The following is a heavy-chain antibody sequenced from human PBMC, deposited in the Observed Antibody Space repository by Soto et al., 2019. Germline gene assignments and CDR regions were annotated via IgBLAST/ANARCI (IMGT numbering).Heavy chain of an antibody. J-gene: IGHJ4*02. V-gene: IGHV4-34*01. CDR2: INHSGST. CDR3: ARAGSGSSSDWYFDY. CDR1: GVSFSGYY. D-gene: IGHD3-10*01. Sequence: ASETLSLTCAVYGVSFSGYYWILLRQPPGKGLEWIGEINHSGSTNYNPSLKSRVTISVDTSKNQFSLDLSSVTAADTAVYYCARAGSGSSSDWYFDYWGQGTLVTVSS.